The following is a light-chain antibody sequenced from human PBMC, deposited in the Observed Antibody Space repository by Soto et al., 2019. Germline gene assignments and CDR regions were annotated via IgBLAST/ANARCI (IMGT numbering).Light chain of an antibody. V-gene: IGKV3-15*01. CDR2: DAS. Sequence: EIVMTQSPDTLSVSPGESATLSCRASQSVSNNLAWYQQIPGQAPMLLVYDASTRDTGVPARFTGSGSGTEFTLTISSLQSEDFAVYYCQQYNNWPRTFGQGTKVDIK. CDR1: QSVSNN. CDR3: QQYNNWPRT. J-gene: IGKJ1*01.